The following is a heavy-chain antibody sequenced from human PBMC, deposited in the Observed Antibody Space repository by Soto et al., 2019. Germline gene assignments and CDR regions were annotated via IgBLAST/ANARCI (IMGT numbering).Heavy chain of an antibody. CDR1: GFTFSSYA. D-gene: IGHD1-1*01. V-gene: IGHV3-23*01. CDR2: ISGSGGST. J-gene: IGHJ4*02. Sequence: EVQLLESGGGLVQPGGSLRLSCAASGFTFSSYAMSWVRQAPGKGLEWVSAISGSGGSTSYADFVKGRFTISRDNSKDALYLQMNSLRAEDTAVYYCAKEDLERDYFDYWGQGTLVTVSS. CDR3: AKEDLERDYFDY.